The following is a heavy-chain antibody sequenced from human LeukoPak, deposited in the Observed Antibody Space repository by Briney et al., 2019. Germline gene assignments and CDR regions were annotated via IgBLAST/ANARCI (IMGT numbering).Heavy chain of an antibody. Sequence: SETLSLTCAVYGGSYSGYYWSWIRQPPGKGLEWIGEINHSGSTNYNPSLKSRVTISVDTSKNQFSLKLSSVTAADTAVYYCARVIAVAGTFLDYYYYMDVWGKGTTVTVSS. J-gene: IGHJ6*03. CDR2: INHSGST. CDR1: GGSYSGYY. CDR3: ARVIAVAGTFLDYYYYMDV. V-gene: IGHV4-34*01. D-gene: IGHD6-19*01.